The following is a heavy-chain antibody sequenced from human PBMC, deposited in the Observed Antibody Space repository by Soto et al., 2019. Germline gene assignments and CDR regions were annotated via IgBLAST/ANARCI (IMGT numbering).Heavy chain of an antibody. D-gene: IGHD2-2*01. CDR3: ARSLKGYWISTSCVPSLPEHDF. CDR1: GGSISRGGYS. J-gene: IGHJ4*02. V-gene: IGHV4-30-2*01. Sequence: SETLSLTCAVSGGSISRGGYSWSWIRQPPGKGLEWIGYIYHTGSTYYNPSLKSRVTISVDRSRNQFSLNLNSVTAADTAVYYCARSLKGYWISTSCVPSLPEHDFWGQGTLVTVSS. CDR2: IYHTGST.